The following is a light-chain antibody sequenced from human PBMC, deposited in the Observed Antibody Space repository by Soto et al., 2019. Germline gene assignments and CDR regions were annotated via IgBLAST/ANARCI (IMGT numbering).Light chain of an antibody. CDR1: SSDVGGFNY. V-gene: IGLV2-14*01. CDR3: SSYTSNSPYV. Sequence: QSVLTQPASVSGSPGQSITISCTGTSSDVGGFNYVSWYQQHPGKAPKLIIYEVSNRPSGVSTRFSGSKSGNTASLIISGLQAEDEADYYCSSYTSNSPYVFGSGTKGTVL. CDR2: EVS. J-gene: IGLJ1*01.